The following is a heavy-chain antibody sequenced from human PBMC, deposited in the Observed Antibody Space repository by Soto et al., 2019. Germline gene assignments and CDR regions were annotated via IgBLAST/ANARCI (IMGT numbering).Heavy chain of an antibody. V-gene: IGHV2-5*02. CDR3: ARSLWFGELH. CDR1: GFSLSTTGVG. CDR2: IYWDNDK. J-gene: IGHJ4*02. D-gene: IGHD3-10*01. Sequence: QITLKESGPTLVKPTQTLTLTCSFSGFSLSTTGVGVGWIRQSPGKALEWLAIIYWDNDKRYSPCLKSRVTSTKDPSKNQVVLTVTNMDPVDTGTYYCARSLWFGELHWGQGALVTVSS.